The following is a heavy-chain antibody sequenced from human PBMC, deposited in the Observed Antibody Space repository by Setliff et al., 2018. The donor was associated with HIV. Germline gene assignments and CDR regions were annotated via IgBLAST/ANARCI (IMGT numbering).Heavy chain of an antibody. D-gene: IGHD3-22*01. CDR2: IKEDGSEK. CDR1: GFTFGKHW. Sequence: GESLKISCETSGFTFGKHWMNWVRQAPGRGLEWVANIKEDGSEKNYVDSVEGRVTISRDNTKNSVYLQMNSLRVEDTAMYYCAARGHYYNSGGHYYYFDYWGQGALVTVSS. V-gene: IGHV3-7*03. J-gene: IGHJ4*02. CDR3: AARGHYYNSGGHYYYFDY.